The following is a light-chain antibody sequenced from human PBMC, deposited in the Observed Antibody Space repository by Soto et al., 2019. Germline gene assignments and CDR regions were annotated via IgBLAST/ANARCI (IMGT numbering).Light chain of an antibody. Sequence: QYALTQPASVSGSPGQSITISCTGTSSDVGGYSYVSWYQQHPGKAPKLMIYYVSNRPSGVSNRFSGSKSGNTASLTISGLKAADEADYYCSSYTSSSTLVVFCGGPKLTVL. V-gene: IGLV2-14*03. CDR3: SSYTSSSTLVV. J-gene: IGLJ2*01. CDR2: YVS. CDR1: SSDVGGYSY.